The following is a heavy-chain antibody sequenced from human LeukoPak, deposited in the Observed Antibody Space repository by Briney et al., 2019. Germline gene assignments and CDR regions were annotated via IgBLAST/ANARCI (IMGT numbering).Heavy chain of an antibody. Sequence: PSETLSLTCTVSGGSISSYYWSWIRQPPGKGLEWIGYIYYSGSTNYNPSLKSRVTISVDTSKNQFSLKLSSVTAADTAVYYFSRDPAPYDIFSPSSNNWFDPWGQGTLVTVSS. V-gene: IGHV4-59*01. CDR1: GGSISSYY. J-gene: IGHJ5*02. D-gene: IGHD3-9*01. CDR2: IYYSGST. CDR3: SRDPAPYDIFSPSSNNWFDP.